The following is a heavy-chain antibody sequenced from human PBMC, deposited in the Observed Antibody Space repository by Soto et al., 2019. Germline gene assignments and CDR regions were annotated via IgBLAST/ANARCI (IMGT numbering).Heavy chain of an antibody. CDR2: INGYTGNT. CDR1: GYTLTSYG. CDR3: ARSWVTGKGGIDV. Sequence: GASVKVSCKASGYTLTSYGLSWVRQAPGQGLEWMGWINGYTGNTNYAQKFQGRVTMTTDTSTNTAYLDLWTLISDDTAVYYCARSWVTGKGGIDVWG. V-gene: IGHV1-18*01. D-gene: IGHD3-16*01. J-gene: IGHJ6*02.